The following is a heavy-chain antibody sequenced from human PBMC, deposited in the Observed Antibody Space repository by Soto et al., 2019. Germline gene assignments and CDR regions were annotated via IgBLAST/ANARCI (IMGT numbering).Heavy chain of an antibody. Sequence: ASVKVSCKASGYTFTSYAMHWVRQAPGQRLEWMGWINAGNGNTKYSQKFQGRVTITRDTSASTAYTELSSLRSEDTAVYYCARDMGFGLSDYWGQGTLVTVSS. V-gene: IGHV1-3*01. J-gene: IGHJ4*02. CDR1: GYTFTSYA. D-gene: IGHD3-10*01. CDR3: ARDMGFGLSDY. CDR2: INAGNGNT.